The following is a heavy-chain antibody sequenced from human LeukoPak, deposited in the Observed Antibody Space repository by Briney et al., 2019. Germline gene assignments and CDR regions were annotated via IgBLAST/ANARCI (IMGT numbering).Heavy chain of an antibody. V-gene: IGHV4-4*07. CDR1: GGSISSYY. J-gene: IGHJ6*02. CDR2: IYTSGST. CDR3: ARDMRYCSSTSCSYYYGMDV. Sequence: SETLSLTCTVSGGSISSYYWSWIRQPAGKGLEWIGRIYTSGSTNYNPSLKSRVPMSVDTSKNQLSLKLSSVTAADTAVYYCARDMRYCSSTSCSYYYGMDVWGQGTTVTVSS. D-gene: IGHD2-2*01.